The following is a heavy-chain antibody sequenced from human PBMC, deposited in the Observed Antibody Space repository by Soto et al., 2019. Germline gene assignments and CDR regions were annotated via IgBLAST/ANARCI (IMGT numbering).Heavy chain of an antibody. D-gene: IGHD3-10*01. J-gene: IGHJ6*01. CDR2: INPSGGST. Sequence: ASVRGSCQASGYTFTSSYSHRVRRAPGQELEGMGIINPSGGSTSYAHKFQGRVTMTRDTSTSTVYMELSSLRAEDTAVYFCARGRSPRPGGGMRAWGEGTT. CDR1: GYTFTSSY. CDR3: ARGRSPRPGGGMRA. V-gene: IGHV1-46*01.